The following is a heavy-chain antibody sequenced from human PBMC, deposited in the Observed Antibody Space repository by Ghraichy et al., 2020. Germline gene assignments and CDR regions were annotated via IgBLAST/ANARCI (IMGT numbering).Heavy chain of an antibody. J-gene: IGHJ4*02. CDR2: IKGDGIST. D-gene: IGHD1-20*01. Sequence: ETLALTCAASGFTFSSYWMHWVRQAPGKGLVWVARIKGDGISTNYADSVKGRLTISRDNAKNTLYLQTNSLRAEDTAVYYCARDGDNWNFDYWGQGALVTVSS. V-gene: IGHV3-74*01. CDR3: ARDGDNWNFDY. CDR1: GFTFSSYW.